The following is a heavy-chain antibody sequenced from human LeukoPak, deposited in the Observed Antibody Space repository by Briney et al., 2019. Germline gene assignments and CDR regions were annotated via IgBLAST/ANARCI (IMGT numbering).Heavy chain of an antibody. CDR2: ISSSSSTI. Sequence: GGSLRLSCAASGFTFSSYSMNWVRQAPGKGLEWVSYISSSSSTIYYADSVKGRFTISRDNAKNSLYLQMNSLRAEDTAVYYCATSHDSSATHWAYFRHWGQGTLVTVSS. J-gene: IGHJ1*01. CDR1: GFTFSSYS. D-gene: IGHD3-22*01. CDR3: ATSHDSSATHWAYFRH. V-gene: IGHV3-48*04.